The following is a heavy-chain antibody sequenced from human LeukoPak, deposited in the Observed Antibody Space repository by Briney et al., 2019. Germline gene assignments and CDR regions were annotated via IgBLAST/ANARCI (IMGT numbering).Heavy chain of an antibody. CDR1: RGTFSSSA. CDR2: IIPIFGTA. D-gene: IGHD3-10*01. V-gene: IGHV1-69*13. J-gene: IGHJ5*02. Sequence: SVKVSYKASRGTFSSSAISWVRQAPRHELEGMGGIIPIFGTANYAQKFQGRVTITADESTGTAYMELSSLRSEDTAVYYCARVVESELLWFGELFKAPHNWFDPWGQGTLVTVSS. CDR3: ARVVESELLWFGELFKAPHNWFDP.